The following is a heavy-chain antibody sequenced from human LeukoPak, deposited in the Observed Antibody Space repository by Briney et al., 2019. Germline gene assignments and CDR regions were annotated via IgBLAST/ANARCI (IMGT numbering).Heavy chain of an antibody. CDR3: TTDTQCGGSCYWNWFDP. J-gene: IGHJ5*02. V-gene: IGHV3-15*01. CDR2: IKSKIDGETT. CDR1: GFTFTNAW. D-gene: IGHD2-15*01. Sequence: PGGSLRLSCAASGFTFTNAWMSWARQAPGKGLEWVGRIKSKIDGETTDYAAPVKGRFTISRDDSKNTLYLQMNSLKTEDTAVYYCTTDTQCGGSCYWNWFDPWGQGTLVTVSS.